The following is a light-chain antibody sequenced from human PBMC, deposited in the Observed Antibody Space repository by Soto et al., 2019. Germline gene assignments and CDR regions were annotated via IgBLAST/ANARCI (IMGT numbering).Light chain of an antibody. CDR2: KAS. Sequence: DIQMTQSPSTLSASVGDRVTITCLASQSISSWLAWYQQKPGKAPKLLIYKASSLEGGVPSRFSGSGSGTDFTLTISSLQADDFATYYCQQYNNYWTFGQGTKVEIK. CDR3: QQYNNYWT. CDR1: QSISSW. V-gene: IGKV1-5*03. J-gene: IGKJ1*01.